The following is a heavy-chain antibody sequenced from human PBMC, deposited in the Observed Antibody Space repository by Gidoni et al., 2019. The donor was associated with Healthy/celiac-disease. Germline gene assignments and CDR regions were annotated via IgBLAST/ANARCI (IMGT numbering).Heavy chain of an antibody. CDR2: ISAYSGNT. D-gene: IGHD6-6*01. J-gene: IGHJ6*03. CDR3: ARDGVSSSSPYYYYYMDV. V-gene: IGHV1-18*01. CDR1: GYTFTSYG. Sequence: QVQLVQSGAEVKKPGASVKVSCKASGYTFTSYGISWVRPPPGQGLEWMGWISAYSGNTNYAQKLQGRVTVTTDTSTSTAYMELRSLRSDDTAVYYCARDGVSSSSPYYYYYMDVWGKGTTVTVSS.